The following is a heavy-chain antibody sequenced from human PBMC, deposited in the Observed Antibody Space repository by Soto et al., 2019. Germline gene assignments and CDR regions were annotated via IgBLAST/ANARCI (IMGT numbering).Heavy chain of an antibody. CDR2: IYHSGST. Sequence: ETLSLTCTVSGGSISSSNWWSWVRQPPGKGLEWIGEIYHSGSTNYNPSLKSRVTISVDKSKNQFSLKLSSVTAADTAVYYCARSHSTNRKPNWFDPWGQGTLVTVSS. CDR1: GGSISSSNW. V-gene: IGHV4-4*02. J-gene: IGHJ5*02. D-gene: IGHD2-2*01. CDR3: ARSHSTNRKPNWFDP.